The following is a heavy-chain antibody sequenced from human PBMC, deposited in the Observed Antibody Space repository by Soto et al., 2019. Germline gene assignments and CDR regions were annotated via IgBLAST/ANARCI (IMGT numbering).Heavy chain of an antibody. CDR1: RVSVNDNY. Sequence: PGGSMGLSCAASRVSVNDNYMSGVRQNPGKGLEWISVIYSSGDTYYADSVKGRLTISRDNSRNTLYLQINDLRVEDTAIYYCARDPGYGRGVSFDPWGQGIPVTVSS. V-gene: IGHV3-66*01. CDR2: IYSSGDT. D-gene: IGHD2-8*01. CDR3: ARDPGYGRGVSFDP. J-gene: IGHJ5*02.